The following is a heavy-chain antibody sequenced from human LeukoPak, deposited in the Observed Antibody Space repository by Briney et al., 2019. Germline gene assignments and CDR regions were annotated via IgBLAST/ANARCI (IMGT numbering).Heavy chain of an antibody. D-gene: IGHD3-16*02. Sequence: PGGSLRLSCAASGFTFDDYAMHWVRQAPGKGLEWVSSINWNGGSTGYADSVRGRFTISRDNAKNSLYLQMNSLRAEDTALYYCARIGAYDYVWGSYRYPVGYSDYWGQGTLVTVSS. V-gene: IGHV3-20*04. CDR2: INWNGGST. CDR3: ARIGAYDYVWGSYRYPVGYSDY. J-gene: IGHJ4*02. CDR1: GFTFDDYA.